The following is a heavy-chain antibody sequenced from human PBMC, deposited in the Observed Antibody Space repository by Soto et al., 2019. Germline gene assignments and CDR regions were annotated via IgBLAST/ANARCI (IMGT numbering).Heavy chain of an antibody. CDR3: ARDFGICGGDCHGQFDY. Sequence: QVQLVESGGGVVQPGRSLRLSCAASGFTFSSYGMHWVRQAPGKGLEWVAVIWYDGSNKYYADSVKGRFTISRDNSKNTMYLQMNSLRAEDTAVYYCARDFGICGGDCHGQFDYWGQGTLVTVSS. D-gene: IGHD2-21*02. J-gene: IGHJ4*02. CDR2: IWYDGSNK. CDR1: GFTFSSYG. V-gene: IGHV3-33*01.